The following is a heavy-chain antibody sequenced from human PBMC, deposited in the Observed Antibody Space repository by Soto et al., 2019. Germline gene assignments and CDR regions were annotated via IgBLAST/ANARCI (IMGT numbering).Heavy chain of an antibody. Sequence: SETLSLTCTVSGGSISSYYWSWIRQPPGKGLEWIGYIYYSGSTNYNPSLKSRVTISVDTSKNQFSLKLSSVTAADTAVYYCARSPYSYGFVDPWGQGILVTVSS. CDR3: ARSPYSYGFVDP. V-gene: IGHV4-59*01. CDR1: GGSISSYY. CDR2: IYYSGST. J-gene: IGHJ5*02. D-gene: IGHD5-18*01.